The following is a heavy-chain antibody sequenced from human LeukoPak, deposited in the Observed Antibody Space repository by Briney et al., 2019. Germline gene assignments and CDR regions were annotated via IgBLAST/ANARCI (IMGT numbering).Heavy chain of an antibody. CDR3: ARHVLRFLEWLLDGNWFDP. V-gene: IGHV4-39*01. CDR2: IYYSGST. J-gene: IGHJ5*02. D-gene: IGHD3-3*01. Sequence: PSETLSLTCTVSGGSISSSSYYWGWIRQPPGKGLEWIGSIYYSGSTYYNPSLKSRVTISVDTSKNQFSLKLSSVTAADTAVYYCARHVLRFLEWLLDGNWFDPWGQGTLVTVSS. CDR1: GGSISSSSYY.